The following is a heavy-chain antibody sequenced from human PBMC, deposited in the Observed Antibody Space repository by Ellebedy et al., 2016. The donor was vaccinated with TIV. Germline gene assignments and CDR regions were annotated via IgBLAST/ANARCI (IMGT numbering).Heavy chain of an antibody. J-gene: IGHJ4*02. CDR2: IIPIFGTA. V-gene: IGHV1-69*05. CDR3: ARDSPYGSGSYPLYYFDY. D-gene: IGHD3-10*01. Sequence: AASVKVSCKASGGTFSSYAISWVRQAPGQGLEWMGGIIPIFGTANYAQKLQGRVTMTTDTSTSTAYMEVRSLRSDDTAVYYCARDSPYGSGSYPLYYFDYWGQGTLVTVSS. CDR1: GGTFSSYA.